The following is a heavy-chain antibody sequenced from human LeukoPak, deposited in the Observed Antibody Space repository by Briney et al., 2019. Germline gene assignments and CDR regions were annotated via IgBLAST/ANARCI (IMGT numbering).Heavy chain of an antibody. V-gene: IGHV4-59*01. CDR3: ARAGTPITMIVVESNWFDP. D-gene: IGHD3-22*01. CDR1: DGSINSYY. CDR2: IYYTGST. J-gene: IGHJ5*02. Sequence: PSETLSLTCSVSDGSINSYYWSWIRQPPGKGLQWIENIYYTGSTNYNPSLKSRVTMSVDTSKNQFSLKLSSVTAADTAVYYCARAGTPITMIVVESNWFDPWGQGTLVTVSS.